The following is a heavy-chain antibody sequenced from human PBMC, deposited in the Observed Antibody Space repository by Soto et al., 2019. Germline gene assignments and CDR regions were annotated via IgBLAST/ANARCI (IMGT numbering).Heavy chain of an antibody. CDR2: IIPIFGTT. V-gene: IGHV1-69*13. CDR1: GGTFSNYA. CDR3: AKDGGRDGYFGNWFDP. D-gene: IGHD6-25*01. J-gene: IGHJ5*02. Sequence: ASVKVSCKASGGTFSNYAITWVRQAPGQGLEWLGRIIPIFGTTDYAQKFQGRVTITADESTTTAYMELSSLRSDDTAVYYCAKDGGRDGYFGNWFDPWGQGTLVTVSS.